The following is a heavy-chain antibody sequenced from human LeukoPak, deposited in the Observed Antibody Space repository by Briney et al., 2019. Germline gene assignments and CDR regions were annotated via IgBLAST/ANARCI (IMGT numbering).Heavy chain of an antibody. CDR2: ISGSGGST. CDR1: GFKFDDYG. Sequence: GGSLRLSCAASGFKFDDYGMSWVRQAPGKGLEWVSAISGSGGSTYYADSVKGRFTISRDNSKNTLYLQMNSLRAEDTAVYYCAKDGYLYYYYMDVWGKGTTVTISS. J-gene: IGHJ6*03. D-gene: IGHD1-1*01. CDR3: AKDGYLYYYYMDV. V-gene: IGHV3-23*01.